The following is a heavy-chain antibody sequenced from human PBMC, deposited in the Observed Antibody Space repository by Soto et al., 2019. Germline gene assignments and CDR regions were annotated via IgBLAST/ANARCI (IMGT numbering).Heavy chain of an antibody. D-gene: IGHD3-22*01. J-gene: IGHJ5*02. Sequence: VQLVQSGAEVKKPGSSVKVSCKASGGTFSSYAISWVRQAPGQGLEWMGGIIPIFGTANYAQKFQGRVTITADESTSTAYMELSSLRSEDTAVYYCARDLLHYDSSGYWGWFDPWGQGTLVTVSS. CDR1: GGTFSSYA. CDR2: IIPIFGTA. CDR3: ARDLLHYDSSGYWGWFDP. V-gene: IGHV1-69*01.